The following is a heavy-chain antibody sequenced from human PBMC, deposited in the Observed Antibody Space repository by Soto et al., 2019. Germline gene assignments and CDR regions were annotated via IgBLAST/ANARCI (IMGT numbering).Heavy chain of an antibody. CDR3: ARGSYASNVFIMDV. CDR2: INPTGGDT. Sequence: QMQLVQSEAEVKEPGASVQVSCKAFGYTFTTYFIHWVRQAPGQGFEWLGRINPTGGDTVYAQKFQGRVSVTRDTSTNTVSIELGSLTSKDTAVYYCARGSYASNVFIMDVWGQGTAVTVS. D-gene: IGHD2-2*01. V-gene: IGHV1-46*01. CDR1: GYTFTTYF. J-gene: IGHJ6*02.